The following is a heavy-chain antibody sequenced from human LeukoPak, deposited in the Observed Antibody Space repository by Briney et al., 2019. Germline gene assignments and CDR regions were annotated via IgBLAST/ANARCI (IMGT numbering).Heavy chain of an antibody. Sequence: SETLSHTCAVYGGSFSGYYWSWIRQPPGKGLEWIGEINHSGSTNYNPSLKSRVTISVDTSKNQFSLKLSSVTAADTAVYYCARPDYDSSGQTENWGQGTLVTVSS. CDR2: INHSGST. D-gene: IGHD3-22*01. V-gene: IGHV4-34*01. CDR3: ARPDYDSSGQTEN. CDR1: GGSFSGYY. J-gene: IGHJ4*02.